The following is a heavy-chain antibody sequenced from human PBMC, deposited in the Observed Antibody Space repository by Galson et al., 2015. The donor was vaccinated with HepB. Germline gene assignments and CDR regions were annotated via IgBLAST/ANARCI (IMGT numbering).Heavy chain of an antibody. V-gene: IGHV4-59*01. J-gene: IGHJ6*03. D-gene: IGHD6-13*01. CDR2: IHYSGST. CDR3: ARNRRVAADYYYYHMDV. CDR1: GGSISSDF. Sequence: TLSLTCTVSGGSISSDFWSWIRQPPGKGLEWIGYIHYSGSTNYNPSLKSRVTISVDTSKNQFSLKLSSVTAADTAVYYCARNRRVAADYYYYHMDVWGKGTTVTVSS.